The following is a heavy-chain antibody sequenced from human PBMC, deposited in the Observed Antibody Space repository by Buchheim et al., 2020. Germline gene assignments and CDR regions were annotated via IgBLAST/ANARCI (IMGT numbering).Heavy chain of an antibody. CDR2: IYQSGST. J-gene: IGHJ4*02. V-gene: IGHV4-4*02. CDR1: SGSISSDNW. Sequence: QVQLQESGPGLVKPSGTLSLTCTVSSGSISSDNWWSWVRQPPGKGLEWIGEIYQSGSTNYNPSLKNRVTMSVDKSDNQFSPKLSFVTAADTAVYYCASRGDFWGWGQGTL. CDR3: ASRGDFWG. D-gene: IGHD3-3*01.